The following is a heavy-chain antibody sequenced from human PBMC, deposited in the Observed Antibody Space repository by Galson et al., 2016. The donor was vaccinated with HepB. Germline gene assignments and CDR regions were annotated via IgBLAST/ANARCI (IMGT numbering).Heavy chain of an antibody. CDR1: GYAFTSYS. Sequence: SVKVSCKASGYAFTSYSMHWVRRAPGQRHEWMGWVNGANGNTEYSQNFKGRITLTRDISASTAYMELSDLRSEDTALYYCAKTTMFSSQPFHIWGQGTMVTVSS. D-gene: IGHD6-13*01. J-gene: IGHJ3*02. V-gene: IGHV1-3*01. CDR3: AKTTMFSSQPFHI. CDR2: VNGANGNT.